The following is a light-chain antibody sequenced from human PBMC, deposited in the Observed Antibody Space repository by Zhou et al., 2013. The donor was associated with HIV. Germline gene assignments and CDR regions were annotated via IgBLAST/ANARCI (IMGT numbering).Light chain of an antibody. CDR1: QSISSY. V-gene: IGKV1-39*01. Sequence: DIQMTQSPSSLSASVGDRVSITCRASQSISSYLNWYQQKPGKAPKLLIYGASSLQSGVPSRFSGSGSGTDFTLTISSLQPEDFATYYCQQSYIIPYSFGQGTKLEIK. CDR3: QQSYIIPYS. CDR2: GAS. J-gene: IGKJ2*03.